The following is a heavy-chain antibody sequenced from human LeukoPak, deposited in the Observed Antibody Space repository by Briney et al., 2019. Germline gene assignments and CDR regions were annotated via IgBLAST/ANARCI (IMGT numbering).Heavy chain of an antibody. Sequence: ASVKVSCMASGYTFIGYYMHWVRQAPGQGLEWMGRINPNSGGTNYAQKFQGRVTMTRDTSISTAYMELSRLRSDDTAVYYCARLGPPSGFVYPNFDYWGQGTLVTVSS. CDR1: GYTFIGYY. J-gene: IGHJ4*02. CDR2: INPNSGGT. CDR3: ARLGPPSGFVYPNFDY. D-gene: IGHD2-2*02. V-gene: IGHV1-2*06.